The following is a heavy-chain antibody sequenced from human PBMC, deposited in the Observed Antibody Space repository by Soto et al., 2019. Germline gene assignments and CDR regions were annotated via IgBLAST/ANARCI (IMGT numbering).Heavy chain of an antibody. V-gene: IGHV2-70*12. J-gene: IGHJ5*02. CDR3: AHRSESFFLDWFDP. CDR1: GFSLSTSGMC. CDR2: IDWDDDK. Sequence: SGPTLVNPTQTLTLTCTFSGFSLSTSGMCVSWIRQPPGKALEWLAIIDWDDDKFFNTSLKTRLTISKDTSRNQVVLTMTNMDPVDTATYYCAHRSESFFLDWFDPWGQGTLVTVSS. D-gene: IGHD1-26*01.